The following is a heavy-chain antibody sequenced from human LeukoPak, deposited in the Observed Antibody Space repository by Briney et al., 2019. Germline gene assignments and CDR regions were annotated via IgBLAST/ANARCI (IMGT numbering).Heavy chain of an antibody. V-gene: IGHV4-34*01. D-gene: IGHD3-22*01. Sequence: SETLSLTCAVYGGSFSGYYWSWIRQPPGKGLEWIGEINHSGSTNYNPSLKSRVTISVDTSKNQFSLKLSSVTAADTAVYYCARVDYYDSSGSDAFDYWGQGTLVTVSS. CDR2: INHSGST. CDR3: ARVDYYDSSGSDAFDY. J-gene: IGHJ4*02. CDR1: GGSFSGYY.